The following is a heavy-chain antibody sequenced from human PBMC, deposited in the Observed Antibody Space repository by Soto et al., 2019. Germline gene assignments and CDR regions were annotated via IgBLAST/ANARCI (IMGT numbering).Heavy chain of an antibody. D-gene: IGHD3-10*01. V-gene: IGHV5-51*01. CDR2: IYPGDSDT. Sequence: PGESLKISCKGSGYIFTNYWIGWVRQMPGKGLEWMGIIYPGDSDTRYSPSFQGQVTISADWSISTAYLQWSSLRSEDTAVYYCLVVNGASSYYFDYWGQGTLVTVSS. J-gene: IGHJ4*02. CDR1: GYIFTNYW. CDR3: LVVNGASSYYFDY.